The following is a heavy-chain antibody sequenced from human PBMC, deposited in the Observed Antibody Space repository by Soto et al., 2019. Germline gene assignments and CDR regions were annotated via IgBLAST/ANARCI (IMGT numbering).Heavy chain of an antibody. D-gene: IGHD3-3*01. CDR3: AGKYDFWTL. V-gene: IGHV3-30*03. J-gene: IGHJ4*02. CDR2: ISYDGSNK. Sequence: GSLRLSCAASGFTFSSYGMHWVRQAPGKGLEWVAVISYDGSNKYYAESVKGRLTISRDDSKNTLYLQMNSLRVEDTAVYYCAGKYDFWTLWGQGTLVTVSS. CDR1: GFTFSSYG.